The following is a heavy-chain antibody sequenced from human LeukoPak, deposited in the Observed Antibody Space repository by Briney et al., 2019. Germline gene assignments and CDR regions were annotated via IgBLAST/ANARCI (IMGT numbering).Heavy chain of an antibody. Sequence: PSETLSLTCTISGGFMSSYYWSWIRQPPGKGLEWIGYIYYSGSTKYNPSLKSRVTISVDTSKNQFSLKLSSVTAADTAVYYCARGARAGYNLEPFDYWGQGTLVTVSS. J-gene: IGHJ4*02. D-gene: IGHD5-24*01. CDR1: GGFMSSYY. CDR2: IYYSGST. V-gene: IGHV4-59*08. CDR3: ARGARAGYNLEPFDY.